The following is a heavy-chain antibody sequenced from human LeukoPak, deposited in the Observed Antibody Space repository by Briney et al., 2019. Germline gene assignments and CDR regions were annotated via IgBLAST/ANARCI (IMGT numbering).Heavy chain of an antibody. CDR1: GGSFSGYY. Sequence: SETLSLTCAVYGGSFSGYYWSWIRQPPGKGLEWIGEINHSGSTNYNPSLKSRVTISVDTSKNQFSLKLSSVTAADTAVYYCARRPGDTAMSDYWGQGTLVTVSS. D-gene: IGHD5-18*01. J-gene: IGHJ4*02. V-gene: IGHV4-34*01. CDR2: INHSGST. CDR3: ARRPGDTAMSDY.